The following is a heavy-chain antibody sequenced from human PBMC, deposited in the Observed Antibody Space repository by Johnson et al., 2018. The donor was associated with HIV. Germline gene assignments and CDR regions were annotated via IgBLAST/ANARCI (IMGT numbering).Heavy chain of an antibody. CDR3: ANSYSSSSGNNDYAFDI. V-gene: IGHV3-30*04. CDR2: ISYGGSNK. D-gene: IGHD6-6*01. J-gene: IGHJ3*02. Sequence: VLLVESGGGVVQPGRSLRLSCAASGFTFSSYAMHWVRQAPGKGLEWVAVISYGGSNKYYADSVKGRFTISRDNSKNTLYLQMNSLRAEDTAVYYCANSYSSSSGNNDYAFDIWGQGTMVTVSS. CDR1: GFTFSSYA.